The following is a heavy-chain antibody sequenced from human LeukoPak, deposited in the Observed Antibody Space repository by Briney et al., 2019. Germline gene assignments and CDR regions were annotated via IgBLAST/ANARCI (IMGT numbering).Heavy chain of an antibody. CDR1: GGSITSSIHY. D-gene: IGHD5-18*01. J-gene: IGHJ4*02. CDR2: IYYSGNT. CDR3: ARRSKFSGGYSDY. V-gene: IGHV4-39*01. Sequence: PSETLSLTCTVSGGSITSSIHYWGWIRQTPGEGLEWIGSIYYSGNTFYNPSLKSRVTISVDPSKNQFSLKLSSVTAADTAVYYCARRSKFSGGYSDYWGQGTLVTVSS.